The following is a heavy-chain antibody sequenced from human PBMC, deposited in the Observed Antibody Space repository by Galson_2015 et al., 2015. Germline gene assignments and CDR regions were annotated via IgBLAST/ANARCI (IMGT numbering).Heavy chain of an antibody. Sequence: SVKVSCKASGGTFSSYAISWVRQAPGQGLEWMGGIIPIFGTANYAQKFQGRVTITADESTSTAYMELSSLRSEDTAVYYCARGDGSGSYSSDAFDIWGQGTMVTVSS. D-gene: IGHD3-10*01. CDR2: IIPIFGTA. CDR1: GGTFSSYA. J-gene: IGHJ3*02. CDR3: ARGDGSGSYSSDAFDI. V-gene: IGHV1-69*13.